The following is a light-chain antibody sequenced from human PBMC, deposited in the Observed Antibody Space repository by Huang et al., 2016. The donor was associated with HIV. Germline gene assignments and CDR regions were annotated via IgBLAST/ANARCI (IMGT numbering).Light chain of an antibody. CDR3: QQYNNWPSIT. CDR1: QSVTS. V-gene: IGKV3-15*01. CDR2: GAS. Sequence: EIVMTQSPATLSVSPGERATLSCRASQSVTSLAWYQQKPGQTPRRLIYGASTRATGIPARFSGSGSGTDVSLTISSLQSEDFAVYYCQQYNNWPSITFGQGTRLEMK. J-gene: IGKJ5*01.